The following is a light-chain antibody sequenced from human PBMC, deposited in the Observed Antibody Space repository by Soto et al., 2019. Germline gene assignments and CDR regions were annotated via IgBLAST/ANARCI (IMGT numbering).Light chain of an antibody. CDR2: AAS. Sequence: IQMTQSPSSVSASVGDGVTITCRASQGISSWLAWYQQRPGKAPKLLIYAASSLQSGVPSRFSGSGSGTDFTLTINSLQPEDFAVYYCQQYNNWPHTFGQGTKLEIK. V-gene: IGKV1-12*01. J-gene: IGKJ2*01. CDR3: QQYNNWPHT. CDR1: QGISSW.